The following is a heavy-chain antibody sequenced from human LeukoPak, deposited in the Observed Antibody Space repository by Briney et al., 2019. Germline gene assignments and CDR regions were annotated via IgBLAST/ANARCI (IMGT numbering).Heavy chain of an antibody. CDR3: ARAVRYSSGWYAYNYFDY. V-gene: IGHV3-30-3*01. CDR1: GFTFSSCA. D-gene: IGHD6-19*01. Sequence: PGGSLRLSCAASGFTFSSCAMHWVRQAPGKGLEWVAVISYDGSNKYYADSVKGRFTISRDNSKNTLYLQMNSLRAEDTAVYYCARAVRYSSGWYAYNYFDYWGQGTLVTVSS. CDR2: ISYDGSNK. J-gene: IGHJ4*02.